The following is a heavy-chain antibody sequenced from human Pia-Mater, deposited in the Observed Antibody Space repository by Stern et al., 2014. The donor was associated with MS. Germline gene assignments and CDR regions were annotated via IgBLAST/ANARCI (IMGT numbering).Heavy chain of an antibody. CDR3: ARGREVYMVTDAFDS. CDR1: GYTFSTFD. CDR2: LKPNSDTT. J-gene: IGHJ4*02. D-gene: IGHD2-21*02. Sequence: QVQLVHSGAEVKMPWASAKVSCKTSGYTFSTFDINWVLQAPGQGLEWVGRLKPNSDTTRYAQKFQGRVNITRDTSRSTAALELRRRRYDDTAVYYCARGREVYMVTDAFDSWGQGTLVTVSS. V-gene: IGHV1-8*01.